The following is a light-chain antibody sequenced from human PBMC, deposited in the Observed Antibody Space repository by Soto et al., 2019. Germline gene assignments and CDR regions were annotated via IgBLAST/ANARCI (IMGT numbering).Light chain of an antibody. CDR2: GAS. CDR3: QQYGSSPRIT. V-gene: IGKV3-20*01. CDR1: QSVGSTY. Sequence: EIVLTQSPGTLSLSPGERATLSCRASQSVGSTYLAWYQHKPGQAPRLLIYGASSRATGIPDRFSGSGSGTDFPLTISRLETEDFAVYYCQQYGSSPRITFGQGTPLEIK. J-gene: IGKJ5*01.